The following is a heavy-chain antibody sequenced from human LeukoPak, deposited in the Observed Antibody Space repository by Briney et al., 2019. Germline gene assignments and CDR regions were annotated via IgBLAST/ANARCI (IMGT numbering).Heavy chain of an antibody. CDR1: GGSISSYY. CDR3: ASDQVDTAMVTVYFDY. Sequence: SETLSLTCTVSGGSISSYYWSWIRQPAGKGLEWIGRIYTSGSTNYNPSLKSRVTMSVDTSKNQFSLKLSSVTAADTAVYYCASDQVDTAMVTVYFDYWGQGTLVTVSS. D-gene: IGHD5-18*01. J-gene: IGHJ4*02. V-gene: IGHV4-4*07. CDR2: IYTSGST.